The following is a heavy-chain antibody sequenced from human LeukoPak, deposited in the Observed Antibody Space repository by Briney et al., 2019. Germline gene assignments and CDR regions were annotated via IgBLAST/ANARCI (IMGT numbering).Heavy chain of an antibody. V-gene: IGHV1-2*02. CDR1: GYTFTGYY. J-gene: IGHJ4*02. CDR3: ARDPPGYVKTLDY. D-gene: IGHD5-12*01. CDR2: INPNSGGT. Sequence: ASVKVSCKASGYTFTGYYMHWVRQAPGQGLEWMGWINPNSGGTNYAQKFQGRVTMTGDTSVSTAYMELSRLRSDDTAVYYCARDPPGYVKTLDYWGQGTLVTVSS.